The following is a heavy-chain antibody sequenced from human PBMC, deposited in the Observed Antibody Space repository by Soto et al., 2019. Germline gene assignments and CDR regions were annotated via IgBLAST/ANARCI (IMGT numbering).Heavy chain of an antibody. V-gene: IGHV4-31*03. Sequence: NPSETLSLTCTVSGGSISSGGYYWRWIRQHPGKGLEWIGYIYYTGSTSYTPSLKSRVTILVDTSKNQLSLKLSSVTAADTAVYYCARVAYGNNSLDQWGQGTLVTVSS. D-gene: IGHD4-17*01. CDR1: GGSISSGGYY. CDR3: ARVAYGNNSLDQ. CDR2: IYYTGST. J-gene: IGHJ4*02.